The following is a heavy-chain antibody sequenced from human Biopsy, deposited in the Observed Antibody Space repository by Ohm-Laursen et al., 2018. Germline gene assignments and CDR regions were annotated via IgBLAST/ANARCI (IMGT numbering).Heavy chain of an antibody. J-gene: IGHJ2*01. CDR1: AGTFTNHA. D-gene: IGHD3-22*01. Sequence: SSVKVSCKASAGTFTNHAVGWVRQAAGQGLEWVGSSIPLFNTANYADKFQGSVTLTADKSTTTAYMELSSLRSEDTAIYYCARFPLGAYDDSGSYRAVEHWYFDLWGRGTLVTVSS. V-gene: IGHV1-69*06. CDR3: ARFPLGAYDDSGSYRAVEHWYFDL. CDR2: SIPLFNTA.